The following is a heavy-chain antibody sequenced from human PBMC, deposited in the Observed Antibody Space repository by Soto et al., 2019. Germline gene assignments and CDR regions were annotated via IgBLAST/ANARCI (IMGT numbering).Heavy chain of an antibody. Sequence: ASVKVSCTASGYTFTNYGITWVRQAPGQGLEWMGWISAYNGHTNYAQNLQGTVTMTTDTSTNTAYMELRSLRSDDTALYYCARGRGVVRGVILDYWGLGTLVTVS. CDR1: GYTFTNYG. V-gene: IGHV1-18*01. CDR2: ISAYNGHT. D-gene: IGHD3-10*01. J-gene: IGHJ4*02. CDR3: ARGRGVVRGVILDY.